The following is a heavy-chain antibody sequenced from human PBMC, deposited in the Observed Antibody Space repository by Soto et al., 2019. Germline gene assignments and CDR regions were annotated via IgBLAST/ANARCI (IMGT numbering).Heavy chain of an antibody. J-gene: IGHJ4*02. Sequence: QVQLQESGPGLVKPSDTLSLTCAVSGYSISSSNWWDWIRQPPGTGLEWIGYIHYSWTTYYNPSLKSRVTMSVDTSKNKFSLKLTSVTAVDTAVYYCARREIQGPIDYWGQGTLVTVSS. D-gene: IGHD1-26*01. CDR1: GYSISSSNW. CDR3: ARREIQGPIDY. CDR2: IHYSWTT. V-gene: IGHV4-28*01.